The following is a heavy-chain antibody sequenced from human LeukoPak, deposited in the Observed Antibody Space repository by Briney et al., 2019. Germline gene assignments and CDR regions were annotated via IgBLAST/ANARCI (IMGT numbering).Heavy chain of an antibody. CDR1: GFTFSSYE. CDR3: ARDLTMVRGVRMYYFDY. J-gene: IGHJ4*02. D-gene: IGHD3-10*01. CDR2: ISSSGSTI. V-gene: IGHV3-48*03. Sequence: AGGSLRLSCAASGFTFSSYEMNWVRQAPGKGLEWVSYISSSGSTIYYADSVRGRFTISRDNAGSSVNLRMNSLRAEDTAVYYCARDLTMVRGVRMYYFDYWGQGTLATVSS.